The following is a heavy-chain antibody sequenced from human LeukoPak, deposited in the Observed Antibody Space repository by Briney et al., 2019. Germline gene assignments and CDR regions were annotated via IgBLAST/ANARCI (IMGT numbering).Heavy chain of an antibody. J-gene: IGHJ4*02. CDR3: ARQLAAAGRAPFDY. Sequence: PSETLSLTCAVYGGSFSGYYWSWIRQPPGKGLEWIGEINHSGNTNYNPSLKSRVTISVDTSKNQFSLKLSSVTAADTAVYYCARQLAAAGRAPFDYWGQGTLVTVSS. CDR1: GGSFSGYY. D-gene: IGHD6-13*01. CDR2: INHSGNT. V-gene: IGHV4-34*01.